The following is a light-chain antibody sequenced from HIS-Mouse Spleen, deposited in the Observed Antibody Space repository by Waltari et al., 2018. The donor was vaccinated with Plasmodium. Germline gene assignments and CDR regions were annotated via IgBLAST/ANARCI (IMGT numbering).Light chain of an antibody. J-gene: IGKJ4*01. V-gene: IGKV1-13*02. CDR1: QGISSA. CDR2: DAT. CDR3: QQFNSYPLT. Sequence: AIQLTQSPSSLSASVGDRVTITCRGSQGISSALAWYQQKPGKAPKLLIYDATSVASVVPSRFSGSGSGTDFTLTISSLQPEDFASYYCQQFNSYPLTFGGGTKVEIK.